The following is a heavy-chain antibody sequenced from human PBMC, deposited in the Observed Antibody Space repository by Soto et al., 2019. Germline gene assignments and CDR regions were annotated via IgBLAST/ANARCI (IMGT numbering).Heavy chain of an antibody. V-gene: IGHV1-18*01. CDR1: GYRFTSYG. Sequence: QAQLVQSGPEVKKPGASVKVSCKASGYRFTSYGISWVRQAPGQGLEWLGWISAYADNTKYAQTLQGRVSMSTDTSTITASMELRSLRSDDTAMYYCARGGYYARSGSRNYHYYGMNVWGQGTTVTVSS. CDR3: ARGGYYARSGSRNYHYYGMNV. D-gene: IGHD3-22*01. J-gene: IGHJ6*02. CDR2: ISAYADNT.